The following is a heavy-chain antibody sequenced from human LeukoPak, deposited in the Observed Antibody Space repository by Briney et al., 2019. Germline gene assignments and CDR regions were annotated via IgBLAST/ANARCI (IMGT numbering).Heavy chain of an antibody. CDR2: IYYSGST. CDR1: GGSISSSSYY. CDR3: ARVLWFGQFYFDY. J-gene: IGHJ4*02. V-gene: IGHV4-39*07. Sequence: PSETLSLTCTVSGGSISSSSYYWGWIRQPPGKGLEWIGSIYYSGSTYYNPSLKSRVTISVDTSKNQFSLKLSSATAADTAVYYCARVLWFGQFYFDYWGQGTLVTVSS. D-gene: IGHD3-10*01.